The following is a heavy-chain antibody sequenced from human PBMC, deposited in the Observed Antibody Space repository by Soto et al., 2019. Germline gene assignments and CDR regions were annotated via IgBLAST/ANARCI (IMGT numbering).Heavy chain of an antibody. D-gene: IGHD2-2*01. V-gene: IGHV3-30*03. CDR3: ARDGGELIPAAIGGGYGLDV. CDR1: GFIFSSFG. Sequence: QVHLLESGGSVVEAGKSLRLSCEASGFIFSSFGMHWVRQAPGKGLEWVALISYDGSNAEYADPVKGRFTISRDNAENSLYLEMSSLRAEDTAVYYCARDGGELIPAAIGGGYGLDVWGQGTTVTVSS. CDR2: ISYDGSNA. J-gene: IGHJ6*02.